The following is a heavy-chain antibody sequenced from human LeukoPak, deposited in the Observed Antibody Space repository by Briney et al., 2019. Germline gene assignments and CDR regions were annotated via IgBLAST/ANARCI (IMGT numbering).Heavy chain of an antibody. CDR2: FYSSGTT. CDR3: VRVVGGPDIGRDAFAV. D-gene: IGHD6-19*01. CDR1: GFTVSSKY. V-gene: IGHV3-53*01. Sequence: GGSLRLSCVVSGFTVSSKYMTWVRQAPGKGLEWVSVFYSSGTTNYADSVRGRFTISKDNSKNTMYLQMNNLRVDDTAIYYCVRVVGGPDIGRDAFAVWARGTTVTVSS. J-gene: IGHJ3*01.